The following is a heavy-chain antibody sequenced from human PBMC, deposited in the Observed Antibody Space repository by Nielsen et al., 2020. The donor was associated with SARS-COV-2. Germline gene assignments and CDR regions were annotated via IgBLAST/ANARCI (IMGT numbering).Heavy chain of an antibody. J-gene: IGHJ4*02. V-gene: IGHV3-15*01. D-gene: IGHD3-3*01. CDR1: GFTFSNAW. Sequence: GESLKISCAASGFTFSNAWMSWVRRAPGKGLEWVGRIKSKTDGGTTDYAAPVKGRFTISRDDSKNTLYLQMNSLKTEDTAVYYCTTDPIITIFGVVTGYWGQGTLVTVSS. CDR2: IKSKTDGGTT. CDR3: TTDPIITIFGVVTGY.